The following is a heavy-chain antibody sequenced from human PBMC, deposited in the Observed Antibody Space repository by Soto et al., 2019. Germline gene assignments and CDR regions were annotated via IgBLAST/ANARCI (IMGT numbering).Heavy chain of an antibody. CDR2: ISNTGNTI. Sequence: GGSLRLSCAASGFTFSISEMNWVRQAPGKGLEWVSFISNTGNTIYYADSVKGRFTISRDDARNSLYLQMNSLRAEDTAVYYCARGVEMATLAVRYYFDFWGQGTLVTVSS. CDR1: GFTFSISE. J-gene: IGHJ4*02. D-gene: IGHD5-12*01. CDR3: ARGVEMATLAVRYYFDF. V-gene: IGHV3-48*03.